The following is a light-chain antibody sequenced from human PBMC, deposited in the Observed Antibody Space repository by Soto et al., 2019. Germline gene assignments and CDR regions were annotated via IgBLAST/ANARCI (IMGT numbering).Light chain of an antibody. V-gene: IGKV3-20*01. J-gene: IGKJ4*01. CDR1: QSISSSH. CDR3: QHYDNSPVA. CDR2: GAS. Sequence: EIVLTQSPGTLSLSPGKRATLSCRASQSISSSHLAWYQQKPGQAPRLLIYGASSRAIGIPDRFSGSGSGTDFTLTISRLEPEDFAPYLCQHYDNSPVAFGGGTKVEIK.